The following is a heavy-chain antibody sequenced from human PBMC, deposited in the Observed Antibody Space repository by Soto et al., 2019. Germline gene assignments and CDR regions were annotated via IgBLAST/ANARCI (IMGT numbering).Heavy chain of an antibody. J-gene: IGHJ4*02. D-gene: IGHD2-21*01. V-gene: IGHV3-23*01. CDR1: GFSFSSFA. CDR3: AKDPRAAFGDYYFDY. CDR2: ISGSGGSI. Sequence: GGSLRLSCAASGFSFSSFAMSWVRQAPGRGLEWVSTISGSGGSISYADSVRGRFTISRDNSKNTLYLQMNSLRAEDSAVYYCAKDPRAAFGDYYFDYWGQGTQVTVSS.